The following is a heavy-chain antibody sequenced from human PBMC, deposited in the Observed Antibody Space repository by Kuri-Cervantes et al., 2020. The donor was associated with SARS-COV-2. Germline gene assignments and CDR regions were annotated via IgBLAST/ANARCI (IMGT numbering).Heavy chain of an antibody. CDR3: ARRGQLASFDY. D-gene: IGHD6-13*01. Sequence: KVSCKASGYNFTSYGINWVRQAPVQGLEWMGIIYPGDSDTRYSPSFQGQVTISADKSISTAYLQWSSLKASDTAMYYCARRGQLASFDYWGQGTLVTVSS. CDR1: GYNFTSYG. V-gene: IGHV5-51*01. CDR2: IYPGDSDT. J-gene: IGHJ4*02.